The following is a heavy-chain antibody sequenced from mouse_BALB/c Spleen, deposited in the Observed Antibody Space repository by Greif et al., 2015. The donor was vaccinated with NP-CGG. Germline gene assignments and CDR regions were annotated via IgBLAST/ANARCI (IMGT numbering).Heavy chain of an antibody. J-gene: IGHJ4*01. CDR3: ARKDNRGYAMDY. V-gene: IGHV1-69*02. CDR2: IDPSDSYT. CDR1: GYTFTSYW. Sequence: QVQLKQSGAELVKPGASVKLSCKASGYTFTSYWMHWVKQRPGQGLEWIGEIDPSDSYTNYNQKFKGKATLTVDKSSGTAYMQLSSLTSEDSAVYYCARKDNRGYAMDYWGQGSSVTVSS. D-gene: IGHD1-3*01.